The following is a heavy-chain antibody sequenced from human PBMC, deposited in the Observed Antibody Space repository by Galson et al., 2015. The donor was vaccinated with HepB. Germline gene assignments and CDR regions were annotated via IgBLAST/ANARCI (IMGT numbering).Heavy chain of an antibody. J-gene: IGHJ4*02. V-gene: IGHV3-30-3*01. Sequence: SLRLSCAASGFTFSSYAMHWVRQAPGKGLEWVAVISYDGSNKYYADSVKGRFTISRDNSKNTLYLQMNSLRAEDTAVYYCAREGGTAMVRGYYFDYWGQGTLVTVSS. CDR3: AREGGTAMVRGYYFDY. CDR1: GFTFSSYA. D-gene: IGHD5-18*01. CDR2: ISYDGSNK.